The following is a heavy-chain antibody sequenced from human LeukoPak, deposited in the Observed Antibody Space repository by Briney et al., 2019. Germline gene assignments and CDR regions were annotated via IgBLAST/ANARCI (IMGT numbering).Heavy chain of an antibody. V-gene: IGHV3-30*18. D-gene: IGHD5-12*01. Sequence: PGRSLRLSCSASGFTFSSYGMHWVRRAPGKGLEGVAVISYDGSNKYYADSVEGRFTISRDNSKNTLYLQMNSLRAEDTAVYYCAKGTWRREYYYYGMDVWGQGTTVTVSS. J-gene: IGHJ6*02. CDR3: AKGTWRREYYYYGMDV. CDR1: GFTFSSYG. CDR2: ISYDGSNK.